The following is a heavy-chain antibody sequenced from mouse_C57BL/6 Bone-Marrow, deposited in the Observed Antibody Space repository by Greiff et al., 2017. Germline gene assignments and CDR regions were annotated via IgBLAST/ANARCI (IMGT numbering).Heavy chain of an antibody. CDR1: GYAFSSYW. J-gene: IGHJ4*01. CDR2: IYPGDGDT. CDR3: ARGFYYAMDY. V-gene: IGHV1-80*01. Sequence: VQLKQSGAELVKPGASVKISCKASGYAFSSYWMNWVKQRPGKGLEWIGQIYPGDGDTNYNGKFKGKATLTADKSSSTAYMQLGSLTSEYSAVYFCARGFYYAMDYWGQGTSVTVSS.